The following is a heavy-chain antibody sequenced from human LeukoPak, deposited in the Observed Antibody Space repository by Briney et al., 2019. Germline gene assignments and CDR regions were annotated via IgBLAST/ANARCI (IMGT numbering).Heavy chain of an antibody. CDR1: GVSISPEF. D-gene: IGHD3-10*01. CDR3: ARDLKGVYFDY. CDR2: IFSSGST. V-gene: IGHV4-4*07. J-gene: IGHJ4*02. Sequence: SETLSLTCTVSGVSISPEFWSWIRQPAGKGLEWIGRIFSSGSTNYNPSLKSRVNMSIDSSKNQFSLRLNSVTAADTAVYYCARDLKGVYFDYWGPGILVTVSS.